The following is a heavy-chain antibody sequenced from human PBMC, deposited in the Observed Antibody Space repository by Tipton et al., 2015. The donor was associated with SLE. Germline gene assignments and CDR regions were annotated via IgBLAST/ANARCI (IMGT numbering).Heavy chain of an antibody. J-gene: IGHJ6*03. Sequence: QSGPEVKKPGASVKVSCKASGYTFTTYDINWVRQATGQGLEWMGWMNPNSGNTGYAQKFQGRVTITRNTSISTAYMELSSLRSEDTAVYYCARGCSSSWYKNDYYMDVWGKGTTVTVSS. CDR3: ARGCSSSWYKNDYYMDV. CDR2: MNPNSGNT. CDR1: GYTFTTYD. D-gene: IGHD6-13*01. V-gene: IGHV1-8*03.